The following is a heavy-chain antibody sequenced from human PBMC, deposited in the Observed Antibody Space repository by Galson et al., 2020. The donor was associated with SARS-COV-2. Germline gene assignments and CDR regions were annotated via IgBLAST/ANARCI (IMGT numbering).Heavy chain of an antibody. CDR1: GGSFSGYY. CDR2: INHSGST. J-gene: IGHJ6*04. Sequence: SQTLSLTCAVYGGSFSGYYWSWIRQPPGKGLEWIGEINHSGSTNYNPSLKSRVTISVDTSKNQFSLKLSSVTAADTAVYYCARGSIAAAGTSIGTYYYYGMDVWGKGTTVTVSS. V-gene: IGHV4-34*01. CDR3: ARGSIAAAGTSIGTYYYYGMDV. D-gene: IGHD6-13*01.